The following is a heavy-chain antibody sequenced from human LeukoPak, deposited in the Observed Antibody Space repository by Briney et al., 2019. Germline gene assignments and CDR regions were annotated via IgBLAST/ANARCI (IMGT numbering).Heavy chain of an antibody. J-gene: IGHJ6*03. CDR2: IYASGST. Sequence: PSETLSLTCTVSGGSISSSSYYWGWIRQPPGKGLEWIGRIYASGSTNYKPSLKSRVTMSVDTSKNQFSLKLSSVTAADTAVYYCAREPSEAPYYYYYMDVWGKGTTVTISS. V-gene: IGHV4-39*07. CDR1: GGSISSSSYY. CDR3: AREPSEAPYYYYYMDV.